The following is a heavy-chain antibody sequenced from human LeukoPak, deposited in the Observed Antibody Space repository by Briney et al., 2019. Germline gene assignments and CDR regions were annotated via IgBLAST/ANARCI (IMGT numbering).Heavy chain of an antibody. CDR3: AKDVLWFVELSPNFDF. CDR2: ISGSGGST. D-gene: IGHD3-10*01. J-gene: IGHJ4*02. Sequence: GGSLRLSCAASGFTFSSYAMSWVRQAPGKGLEWVSAISGSGGSTYYADSVKGRFTISRDNSKNTLSLQMNSLRGDDTAVYYCAKDVLWFVELSPNFDFWGQGSLVTVSS. V-gene: IGHV3-23*01. CDR1: GFTFSSYA.